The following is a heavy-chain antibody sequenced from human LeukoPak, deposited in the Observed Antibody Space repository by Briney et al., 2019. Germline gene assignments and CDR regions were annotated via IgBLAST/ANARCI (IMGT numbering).Heavy chain of an antibody. CDR2: INHSGST. V-gene: IGHV4-34*01. CDR1: GGSFSGYY. J-gene: IGHJ4*02. Sequence: SETLSLTCAVNGGSFSGYYWSWIRQPPGKGLEWIGEINHSGSTNYNPSLKSRVTISVDTSKNQFSLKLSSVTAADTAVYYCARAGLNGDVDYWGQGTLVTVSS. D-gene: IGHD4-17*01. CDR3: ARAGLNGDVDY.